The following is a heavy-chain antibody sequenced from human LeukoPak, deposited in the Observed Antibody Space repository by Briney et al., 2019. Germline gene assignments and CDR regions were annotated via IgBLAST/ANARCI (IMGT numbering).Heavy chain of an antibody. CDR3: ARERATGTTMGFDY. Sequence: GGSLRLSCAASGFTFSSYSMNWVRQAPGNGLEWVSSISSSSSYIYYADSVKGRFTISRDNAKNSLYLQMNSLRAEDTAVYYCARERATGTTMGFDYWGQGTLVTVSS. CDR2: ISSSSSYI. CDR1: GFTFSSYS. V-gene: IGHV3-21*01. D-gene: IGHD1-1*01. J-gene: IGHJ4*02.